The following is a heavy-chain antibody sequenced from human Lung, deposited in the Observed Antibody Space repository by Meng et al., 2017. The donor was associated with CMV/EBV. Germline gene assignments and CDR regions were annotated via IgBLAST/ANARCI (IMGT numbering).Heavy chain of an antibody. J-gene: IGHJ6*02. Sequence: GESXKISFAASGFTFSSYSMNWVRQAPGKGLEWVSSISSSSSYIYYADSVKGRFTISRDNAKNSLYLQMNSLRAEDTAVYYCGGSSGYYYYVMDVWGQGTTVTVSS. V-gene: IGHV3-21*01. CDR2: ISSSSSYI. CDR3: GGSSGYYYYVMDV. D-gene: IGHD3-22*01. CDR1: GFTFSSYS.